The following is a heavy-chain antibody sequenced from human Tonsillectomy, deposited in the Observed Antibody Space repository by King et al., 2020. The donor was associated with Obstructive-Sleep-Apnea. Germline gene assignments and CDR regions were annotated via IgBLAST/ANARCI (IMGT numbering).Heavy chain of an antibody. CDR2: IYYSGST. Sequence: LQLQESGPGLVKPSQTLSLTCTVSGGSISSGGYYWSWIRQHPGKGLEWIGYIYYSGSTYYNPSLKSRVTISVDTSKNQFSLKLSSVTAAETAVYYCAREFYEQWLVLRAFDIWGQGTMVTVSS. CDR3: AREFYEQWLVLRAFDI. V-gene: IGHV4-31*03. J-gene: IGHJ3*02. CDR1: GGSISSGGYY. D-gene: IGHD6-19*01.